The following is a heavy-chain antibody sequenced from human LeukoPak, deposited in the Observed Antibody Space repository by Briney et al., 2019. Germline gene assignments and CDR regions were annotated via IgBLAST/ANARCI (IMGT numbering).Heavy chain of an antibody. Sequence: SETLSLTCTVSGGSISTYYWSWIRQPAGKGLEWIGRIYTSGGTNYNHSLKSRVTMSVDTSTNQFSLKLSSVTDADTAVYYCARGSFGYSSGEVDYWGEGTLVTVSS. D-gene: IGHD6-19*01. J-gene: IGHJ4*02. CDR1: GGSISTYY. CDR3: ARGSFGYSSGEVDY. V-gene: IGHV4-4*07. CDR2: IYTSGGT.